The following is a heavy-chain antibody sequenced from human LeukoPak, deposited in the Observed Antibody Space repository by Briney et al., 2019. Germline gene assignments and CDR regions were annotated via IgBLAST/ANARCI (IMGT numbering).Heavy chain of an antibody. Sequence: GGSLRLSCAASGIRFTTHWMNWVRQAPGKGLEWVSSIRQDGGEKKYVDSVKGRFTISRDLAQNSLFLQMNSLRAEDTAVYYCASAYASYDFWSGYENFDFWGQGTLVTVSS. CDR1: GIRFTTHW. D-gene: IGHD3-3*01. CDR2: IRQDGGEK. V-gene: IGHV3-7*01. J-gene: IGHJ4*02. CDR3: ASAYASYDFWSGYENFDF.